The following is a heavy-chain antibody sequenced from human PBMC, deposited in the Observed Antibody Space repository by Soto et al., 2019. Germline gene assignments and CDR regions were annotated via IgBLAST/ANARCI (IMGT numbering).Heavy chain of an antibody. D-gene: IGHD5-12*01. Sequence: SVHVSCKASVGTFSNYAINWVRQAPGQGLEWMGGIIPNFGTGNYAQKFQGRVTITADESTSTAYMELSSLRSEDKSVDYCGRAVIVATTLFDYWGQGTLVTVSS. CDR2: IIPNFGTG. CDR3: GRAVIVATTLFDY. CDR1: VGTFSNYA. J-gene: IGHJ4*02. V-gene: IGHV1-69*13.